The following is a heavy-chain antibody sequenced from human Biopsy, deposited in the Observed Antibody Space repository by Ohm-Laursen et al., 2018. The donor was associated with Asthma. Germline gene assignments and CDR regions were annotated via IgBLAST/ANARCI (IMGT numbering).Heavy chain of an antibody. CDR1: GYSLTDLS. J-gene: IGHJ4*02. CDR2: HDHEEGGT. CDR3: ASDFPKDYVRYNFQF. D-gene: IGHD4-17*01. V-gene: IGHV1-24*01. Sequence: SAKVSCKISGYSLTDLSMHWVRQAPGQGLAWMGGHDHEEGGTVNAWRFQGRVTMTEDTSTDTAYMELSSLSSDDTAVYYCASDFPKDYVRYNFQFWGQGTLVTVSS.